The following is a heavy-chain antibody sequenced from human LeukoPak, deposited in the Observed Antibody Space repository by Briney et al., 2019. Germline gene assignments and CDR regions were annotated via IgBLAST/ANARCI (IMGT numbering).Heavy chain of an antibody. Sequence: LGGSLRLSCVASGFTFSSRDWMTWVRQAPGKGLEWVSYISSSSSTIYYADSVKGRFTISRDNAKNSLYLQMNSLRAEDTAVYYCARAASSGSYYQPLDYYYHMDVWGKGTTVTVSS. CDR3: ARAASSGSYYQPLDYYYHMDV. D-gene: IGHD3-10*01. CDR2: ISSSSSTI. V-gene: IGHV3-48*01. CDR1: GFTFSSRDW. J-gene: IGHJ6*03.